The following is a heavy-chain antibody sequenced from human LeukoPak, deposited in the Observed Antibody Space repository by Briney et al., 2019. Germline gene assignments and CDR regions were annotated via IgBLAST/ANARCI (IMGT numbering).Heavy chain of an antibody. V-gene: IGHV4-59*12. D-gene: IGHD6-13*01. CDR2: IYYSGST. CDR1: GGSISSYY. J-gene: IGHJ5*02. Sequence: SETLSLTCTVSGGSISSYYWSWIRQPPGKGLEWIGYIYYSGSTNYNPSLKSRVTISVDRSKNQFSLKLSSVTAADTAVYYCASYLRYSSRVDPWGQGTLVTVSS. CDR3: ASYLRYSSRVDP.